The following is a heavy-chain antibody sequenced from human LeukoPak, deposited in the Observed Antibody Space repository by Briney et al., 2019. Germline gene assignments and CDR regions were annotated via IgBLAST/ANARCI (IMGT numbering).Heavy chain of an antibody. D-gene: IGHD6-13*01. J-gene: IGHJ4*02. CDR1: GFTFSSYA. CDR3: ARAPGHSSILFDY. CDR2: ISYDGSNK. Sequence: GGSLRLSCAASGFTFSSYAMHWVRQAPGKGLEWVAVISYDGSNKYYADSVKGRFTISRDNSKNTLYLQMNSLRAEDTAVYYCARAPGHSSILFDYWGQGTLVTVSS. V-gene: IGHV3-30-3*01.